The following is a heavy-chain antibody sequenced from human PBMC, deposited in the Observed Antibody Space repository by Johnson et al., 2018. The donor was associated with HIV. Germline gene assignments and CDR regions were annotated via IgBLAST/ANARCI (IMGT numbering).Heavy chain of an antibody. J-gene: IGHJ3*02. Sequence: VQLVESGGGVVQPGGSLRLSCAASGFTVRSNYMSWVRQAPGKGLEWVSVIYSGGNTYYADSVKGRSTLSRDNAKNSLHLQMNSLRAEDTAVYYCARLTTSADGGAFDIWGQGTMVTVSS. V-gene: IGHV3-66*04. CDR3: ARLTTSADGGAFDI. CDR2: IYSGGNT. CDR1: GFTVRSNY. D-gene: IGHD1-14*01.